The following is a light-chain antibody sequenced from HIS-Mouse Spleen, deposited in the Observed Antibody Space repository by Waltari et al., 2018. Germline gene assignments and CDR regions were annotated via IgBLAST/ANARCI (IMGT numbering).Light chain of an antibody. CDR1: ALPKQY. CDR2: KDS. CDR3: QSADSSGTYSVV. V-gene: IGLV3-25*03. Sequence: SYELTQPPSVSVSPGQTARITCSGDALPKQYAYWYQQKPGQAPVLVIYKDSERPSGTREGFSGSSSGTTVTLTSSGVQAEDEADYYCQSADSSGTYSVVFGGGTKLTVL. J-gene: IGLJ2*01.